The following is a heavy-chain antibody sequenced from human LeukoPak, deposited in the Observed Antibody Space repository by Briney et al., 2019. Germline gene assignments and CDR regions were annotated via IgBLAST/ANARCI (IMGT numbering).Heavy chain of an antibody. D-gene: IGHD3-9*01. J-gene: IGHJ6*02. Sequence: GASVKVFCKASGGTFSSYAISWVRQAPGQGLEWMGGIIPIFGTANYAQKFQGRVTITADESTSTAYMELSSLRSEDTAVYYCARDKYYDILTGYYMSSYYYGMDVWGQGTTATVSS. CDR2: IIPIFGTA. CDR3: ARDKYYDILTGYYMSSYYYGMDV. CDR1: GGTFSSYA. V-gene: IGHV1-69*13.